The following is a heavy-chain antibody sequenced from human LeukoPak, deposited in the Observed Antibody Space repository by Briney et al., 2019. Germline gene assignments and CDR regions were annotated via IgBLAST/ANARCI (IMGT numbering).Heavy chain of an antibody. V-gene: IGHV5-10-1*01. CDR3: ARLRSGMVRGETLQHAFDI. CDR2: IDPSESYT. D-gene: IGHD3-10*01. CDR1: GSIFTSYW. Sequence: GGSLQISCQGSGSIFTSYWISGGRQVPGKGGEGMGRIDPSESYTNYSPSFQGHVTISAAQSISTAYLQWSSLKASDTAMYYCARLRSGMVRGETLQHAFDIWGQGTMVTVSS. J-gene: IGHJ3*02.